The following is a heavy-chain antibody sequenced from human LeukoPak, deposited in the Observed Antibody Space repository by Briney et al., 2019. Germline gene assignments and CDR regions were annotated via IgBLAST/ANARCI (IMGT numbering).Heavy chain of an antibody. CDR1: GDSVSSNSAA. CDR3: ARGTQPFGSYSDYYYYMDV. V-gene: IGHV6-1*01. CDR2: TYYRSKWYN. D-gene: IGHD1-26*01. J-gene: IGHJ6*03. Sequence: SQTLSLTFAISGDSVSSNSAAWNWIRQSPSRGLEWLGRTYYRSKWYNDYAVSVKSRITINPDTSKNQFSLQLNSVTPEDTAVYYCARGTQPFGSYSDYYYYMDVWGKGTTVTVSS.